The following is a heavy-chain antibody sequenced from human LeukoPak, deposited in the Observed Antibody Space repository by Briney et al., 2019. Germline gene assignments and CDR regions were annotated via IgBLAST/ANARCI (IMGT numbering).Heavy chain of an antibody. CDR2: ISNDGSRK. D-gene: IGHD3-3*01. J-gene: IGHJ4*02. CDR3: ARDRAWNYFDY. V-gene: IGHV3-30*03. Sequence: GRSLRLSCAPSGFTSSRHGMHWVRQAPGKGLEWVAIISNDGSRKYYAHSVEGRFTISRDNSKNTLYLQMDSLRAVDTAVYYCARDRAWNYFDYWGQGTLVTVSS. CDR1: GFTSSRHG.